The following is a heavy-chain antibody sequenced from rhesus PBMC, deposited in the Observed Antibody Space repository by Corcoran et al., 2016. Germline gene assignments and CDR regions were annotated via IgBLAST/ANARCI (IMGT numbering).Heavy chain of an antibody. CDR2: IYGSGGST. V-gene: IGHV4S2*01. CDR3: ARDEHSSWAYNRFDV. J-gene: IGHJ5-1*01. D-gene: IGHD6-13*01. Sequence: QVQLQESGPGLVKPSETLPLTCAVSGASISSNYWSWIRQAPGKGLEGIERIYGSGGSTDYNPSLKSRVTISIATSKNQFSLKLSSVTAADTAVYYCARDEHSSWAYNRFDVWGAGVLVTVSS. CDR1: GASISSNY.